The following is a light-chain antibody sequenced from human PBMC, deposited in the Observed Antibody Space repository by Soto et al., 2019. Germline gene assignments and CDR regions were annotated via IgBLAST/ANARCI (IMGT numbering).Light chain of an antibody. J-gene: IGLJ3*02. CDR1: SSDVGGYNY. CDR2: DVS. Sequence: QSALTQPRSVSGSPGQSVTISCTGTSSDVGGYNYVSWYQQHPGKAPKLVIYDVSKWPSGVPNHFSGSKSGNTASLTISGLQAEDEADYYCCSYAGNSLWVFGGGTKLTVL. CDR3: CSYAGNSLWV. V-gene: IGLV2-11*01.